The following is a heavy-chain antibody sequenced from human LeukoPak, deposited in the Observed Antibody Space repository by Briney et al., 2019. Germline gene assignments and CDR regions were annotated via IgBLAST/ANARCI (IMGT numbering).Heavy chain of an antibody. D-gene: IGHD7-27*01. CDR1: GYTFTRYG. V-gene: IGHV1-18*01. Sequence: ASVKVSXKASGYTFTRYGISWVRQAPGQGLEWMGWISAYNGNTKYAQKLQGRVTMTTDTSTSTAYMELRSLRSDDTAVYYCARITNWEPLDYWGQGTLVTVSS. J-gene: IGHJ4*02. CDR3: ARITNWEPLDY. CDR2: ISAYNGNT.